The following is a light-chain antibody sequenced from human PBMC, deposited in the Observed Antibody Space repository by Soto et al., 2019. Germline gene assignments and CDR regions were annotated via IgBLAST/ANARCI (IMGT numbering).Light chain of an antibody. CDR3: QQYNNWLTWT. J-gene: IGKJ1*01. Sequence: EIVMTQSPATLSVSPGERATLSCRASQSVSSNLAWYQQKPGQAPRLLIYGAFTRATGIPARFSGSGSGTDFTLTISSLQSEDFAVYYCQQYNNWLTWTFGQGTKVEIK. V-gene: IGKV3-15*01. CDR2: GAF. CDR1: QSVSSN.